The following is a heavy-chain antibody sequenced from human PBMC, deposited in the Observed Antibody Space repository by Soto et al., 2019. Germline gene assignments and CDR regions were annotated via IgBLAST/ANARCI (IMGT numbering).Heavy chain of an antibody. D-gene: IGHD6-13*01. J-gene: IGHJ5*02. V-gene: IGHV4-34*01. CDR3: ARAVSHSSSPPLRFDP. CDR2: INHSGST. CDR1: GGSFSGYY. Sequence: KPSETLSLTCAVYGGSFSGYYWSWIRQPPGKGLEWIGEINHSGSTNYNPSLKSRVTISVDTSKNQFSLKLSSVTAADTAVYYCARAVSHSSSPPLRFDPWGQGTLVTVSS.